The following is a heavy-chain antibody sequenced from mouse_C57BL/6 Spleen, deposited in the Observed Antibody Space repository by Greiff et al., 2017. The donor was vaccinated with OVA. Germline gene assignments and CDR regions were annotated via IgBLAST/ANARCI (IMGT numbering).Heavy chain of an antibody. J-gene: IGHJ1*03. CDR1: GFTFSNYW. Sequence: EVQLVESGGGLVQPGGSMKLSCVASGFTFSNYWMNWVRQSPEKGLEWVAQIRLKSDNYATHYAESVKGRFTISRDDSKSSVYLQMNNLRAEDTGIYYCTGGITTVVAPYWYFDVWGTGTTVTVSS. CDR3: TGGITTVVAPYWYFDV. CDR2: IRLKSDNYAT. V-gene: IGHV6-3*01. D-gene: IGHD1-1*01.